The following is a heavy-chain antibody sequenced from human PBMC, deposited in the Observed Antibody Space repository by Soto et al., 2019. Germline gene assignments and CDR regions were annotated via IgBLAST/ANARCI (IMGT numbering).Heavy chain of an antibody. CDR1: GYTFAAYY. V-gene: IGHV1-2*02. D-gene: IGHD2-2*01. J-gene: IGHJ4*01. CDR2: INPTSGGT. CDR3: ARDPEYREY. Sequence: ASVKVSCKTSGYTFAAYYIHWIRQAPGQGREWMGWINPTSGGTVFAQNFQDRVTMTRDTSISTAYMELRRPNSDDTAVYYCARDPEYREYWG.